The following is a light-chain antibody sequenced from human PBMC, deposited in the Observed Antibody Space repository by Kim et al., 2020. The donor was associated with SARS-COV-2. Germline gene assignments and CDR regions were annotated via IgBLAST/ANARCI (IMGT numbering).Light chain of an antibody. J-gene: IGLJ3*02. CDR2: EDN. Sequence: GKTVPSSCTRSSGSIASNDVQWYQQRPGSAPTTVIYEDNQRPSGVPDRFSGSIDSSSNSASLTISGLKTEDEADYYCQSYDSSNQVFGGGTKLTVL. V-gene: IGLV6-57*03. CDR1: SGSIASND. CDR3: QSYDSSNQV.